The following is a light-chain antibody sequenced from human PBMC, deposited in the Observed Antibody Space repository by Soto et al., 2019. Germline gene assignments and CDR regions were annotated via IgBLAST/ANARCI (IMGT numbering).Light chain of an antibody. V-gene: IGLV1-40*01. CDR1: SSNIGAGYD. J-gene: IGLJ1*01. CDR2: HNN. Sequence: QSVLTQPPSVSGAPGQRVTISCTGSSSNIGAGYDVHWYQQLPGTAPKLLIHHNNNRPSGAPDRFSGSQSGTSASLAITGLQAEDEADYYCQSYDSSYVFGTGTKVTVL. CDR3: QSYDSSYV.